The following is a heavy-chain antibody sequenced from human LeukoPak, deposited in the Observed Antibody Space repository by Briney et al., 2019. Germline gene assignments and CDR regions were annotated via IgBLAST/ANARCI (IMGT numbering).Heavy chain of an antibody. CDR1: GFTFSSYA. CDR2: ISSSSSYI. CDR3: ARVGTHLVPFGLFMDV. D-gene: IGHD1-14*01. V-gene: IGHV3-21*01. Sequence: GGSLRLSCAASGFTFSSYAMSWVRQAPGKGLEWVSSISSSSSYIYYADSVKGRFTISRDNAKNSLYLQMNSLRAEDTAVYYCARVGTHLVPFGLFMDVWGKGTTVTVSS. J-gene: IGHJ6*03.